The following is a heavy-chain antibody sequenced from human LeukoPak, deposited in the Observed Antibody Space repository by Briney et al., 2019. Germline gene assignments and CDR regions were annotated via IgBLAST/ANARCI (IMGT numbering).Heavy chain of an antibody. Sequence: SETLSLTCTVSGGSISTYYWSWIRQPPGKGLEWIGYIYYTGSTNYNPSLKSRVTISVDTSKNQFSLKLSSVTAADTAVYYCARGRGDYWGQGTLVTVSS. CDR2: IYYTGST. D-gene: IGHD1-26*01. V-gene: IGHV4-59*08. CDR1: GGSISTYY. J-gene: IGHJ4*02. CDR3: ARGRGDY.